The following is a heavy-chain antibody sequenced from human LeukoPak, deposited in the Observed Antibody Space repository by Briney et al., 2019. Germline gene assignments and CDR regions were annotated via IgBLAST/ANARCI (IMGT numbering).Heavy chain of an antibody. V-gene: IGHV3-74*01. D-gene: IGHD2-8*02. CDR3: ARNPTGDYDY. CDR2: INSDGSIT. J-gene: IGHJ4*02. CDR1: GFTFRDYW. Sequence: PGGSLRLSCAASGFTFRDYWMHWVRQVPGKGLLWVSHINSDGSITDYADSVKGRFTISRDNARNNLSLQMDSLRVEDTAVYYCARNPTGDYDYWGQGALVTVSS.